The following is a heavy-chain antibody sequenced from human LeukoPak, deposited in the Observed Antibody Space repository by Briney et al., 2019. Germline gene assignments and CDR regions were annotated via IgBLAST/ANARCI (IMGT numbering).Heavy chain of an antibody. Sequence: SETLSLTCAVYGVSFSSYYWSWIRQPPGKGLEWIGYIYYSGSTNYNPSLKSRVTISVDTSKNQFSLKLSSVTAADTAVYYCARGGIRDGSGSYYTLGDVWGQGTTATVSS. CDR2: IYYSGST. CDR3: ARGGIRDGSGSYYTLGDV. V-gene: IGHV4-59*01. D-gene: IGHD3-10*01. J-gene: IGHJ6*02. CDR1: GVSFSSYY.